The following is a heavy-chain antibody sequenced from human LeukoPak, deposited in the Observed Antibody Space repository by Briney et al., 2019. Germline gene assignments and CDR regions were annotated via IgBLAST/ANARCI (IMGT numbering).Heavy chain of an antibody. CDR1: GFTFSSYG. Sequence: GGSLRLSCAASGFTFSSYGMHWVRQAPGKGLEWVAFIRYDGSNKYYADSVKGRFTISRDNSKNTLYLQMNSLRAEDTAVYYCAKDQYQRQWLSYFDYWGQGTLVTVSS. J-gene: IGHJ4*02. D-gene: IGHD6-19*01. CDR2: IRYDGSNK. V-gene: IGHV3-30*02. CDR3: AKDQYQRQWLSYFDY.